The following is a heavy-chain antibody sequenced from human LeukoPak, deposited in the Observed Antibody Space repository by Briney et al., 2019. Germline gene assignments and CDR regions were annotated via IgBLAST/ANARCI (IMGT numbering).Heavy chain of an antibody. CDR1: GGSFSGYY. CDR3: VRAYCSSTSCYANWFDP. D-gene: IGHD2-2*01. V-gene: IGHV4-34*01. CDR2: INHSGST. J-gene: IGHJ5*02. Sequence: SETLSLTCAVYGGSFSGYYWSWIRQPPGKGLEWIGEINHSGSTNYNPSLKSRVTISVDTSKNQFSLKLSSVTAADTAVYYCVRAYCSSTSCYANWFDPWGQGTLVTVSS.